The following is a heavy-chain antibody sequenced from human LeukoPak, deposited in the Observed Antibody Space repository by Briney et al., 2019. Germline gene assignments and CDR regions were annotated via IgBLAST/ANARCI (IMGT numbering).Heavy chain of an antibody. Sequence: GGSLRLSCAASGFTFSNYAMSWFRQAPGKGLEWVGFIRSKAYGGTTEYAASVKGRFTISRDDSKSIAYLQMNSLKTEDTAVYYCTRLQRGYSYFSPPEDWGQGTLVTVPS. V-gene: IGHV3-49*03. J-gene: IGHJ4*02. D-gene: IGHD5-18*01. CDR1: GFTFSNYA. CDR3: TRLQRGYSYFSPPED. CDR2: IRSKAYGGTT.